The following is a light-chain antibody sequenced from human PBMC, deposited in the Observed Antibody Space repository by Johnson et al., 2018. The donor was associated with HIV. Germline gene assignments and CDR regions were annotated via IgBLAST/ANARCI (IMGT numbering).Light chain of an antibody. J-gene: IGLJ1*01. CDR1: NTNIGNDF. Sequence: QSVLTQPPSVSAAPGQKVTVSCSGSNTNIGNDFVSWYQQLPGKAPRLLIYDNNKRPSGIPDRFSGSKSGTSATLGITGLQTGDEADYYCGTWDSSLSPGGVFGTGTKVTV. CDR3: GTWDSSLSPGGV. CDR2: DNN. V-gene: IGLV1-51*01.